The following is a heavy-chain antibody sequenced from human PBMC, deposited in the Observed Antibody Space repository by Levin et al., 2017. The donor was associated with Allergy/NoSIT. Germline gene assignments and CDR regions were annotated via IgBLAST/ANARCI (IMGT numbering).Heavy chain of an antibody. Sequence: NPSETLSLTCTVSGDSVSSLHYYWGWIRQAPGKGLEWIGGIYFSGDTYYNPSLKSRLSIFVNTSKNQFFLRLSSVTAADTAVYYCAIDSSGSYYYFDYWGQGAPVTVSS. CDR3: AIDSSGSYYYFDY. J-gene: IGHJ4*02. D-gene: IGHD3-22*01. V-gene: IGHV4-39*01. CDR1: GDSVSSLHYY. CDR2: IYFSGDT.